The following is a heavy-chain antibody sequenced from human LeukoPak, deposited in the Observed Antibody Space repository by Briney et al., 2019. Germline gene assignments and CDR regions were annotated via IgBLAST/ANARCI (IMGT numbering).Heavy chain of an antibody. V-gene: IGHV3-21*01. Sequence: GGSLRLSCAASGFTFSSYSMNWVRQAPGKGLEWVSSISSSSSYIYYADSVKGRFTISRDNAKNSLYLQMNSLRAEDTAVYYCARVVGYCSSTSCQNFDYWGQGTLVTVCS. J-gene: IGHJ4*02. D-gene: IGHD2-2*01. CDR2: ISSSSSYI. CDR1: GFTFSSYS. CDR3: ARVVGYCSSTSCQNFDY.